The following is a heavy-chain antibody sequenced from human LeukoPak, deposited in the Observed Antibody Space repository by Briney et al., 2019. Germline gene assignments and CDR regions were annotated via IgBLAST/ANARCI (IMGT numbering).Heavy chain of an antibody. CDR3: ARAQTAMAPFDY. CDR2: ISSNGSNT. CDR1: GFTFGYYD. D-gene: IGHD5-18*01. J-gene: IGHJ4*02. Sequence: GGSLRLSCAASGFTFGYYDMSWIRQAPGKGLEWVSSISSNGSNTYYANSVKGRFTISRDNSKNTLYLQMNSLRAEDTAVYYCARAQTAMAPFDYWGQGTLVTVSS. V-gene: IGHV3-64*01.